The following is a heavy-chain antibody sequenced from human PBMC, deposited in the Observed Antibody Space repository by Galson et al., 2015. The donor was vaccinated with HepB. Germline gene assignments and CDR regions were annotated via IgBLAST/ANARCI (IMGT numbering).Heavy chain of an antibody. D-gene: IGHD6-19*01. CDR1: GFNFSRYA. Sequence: SLRLSCAASGFNFSRYAMHWVRQAPGKGLEWVAFIRYDGSNKYYTDSVRGRFTISRDNSKNTLFLQMNILRAEDTAVYYCAKHRYSSGYYNFDYWGQGTLVTASS. CDR2: IRYDGSNK. CDR3: AKHRYSSGYYNFDY. V-gene: IGHV3-30*02. J-gene: IGHJ4*02.